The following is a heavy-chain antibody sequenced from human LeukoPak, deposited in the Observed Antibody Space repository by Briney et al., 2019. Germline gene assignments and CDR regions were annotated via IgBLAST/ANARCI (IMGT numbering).Heavy chain of an antibody. J-gene: IGHJ4*02. CDR1: GFTFSSYA. D-gene: IGHD3-22*01. CDR3: AQDLYYYDSSGFDY. CDR2: ISGSGGST. V-gene: IGHV3-23*01. Sequence: PGWSLRLSCAASGFTFSSYAMSWVRQAPGKGLEWVSAISGSGGSTSYADSVKGRFTISRDNSKNTLYLQMNSLRAEDTAVYYCAQDLYYYDSSGFDYWGQGTLVTVSS.